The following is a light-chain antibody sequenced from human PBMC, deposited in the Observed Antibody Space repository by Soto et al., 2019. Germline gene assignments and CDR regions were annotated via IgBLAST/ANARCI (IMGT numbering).Light chain of an antibody. J-gene: IGKJ4*01. V-gene: IGKV3-15*01. CDR3: QHYKTWPLS. CDR1: QSIGST. CDR2: DAS. Sequence: IVMTQSPATLSVSPGERATLSCRASQSIGSTLAWYQQKPGQTPRLLIYDASTTATGIPARCSGIGSGKEFTLIISSLQSEDFAVYYCQHYKTWPLSFGGGTKVEI.